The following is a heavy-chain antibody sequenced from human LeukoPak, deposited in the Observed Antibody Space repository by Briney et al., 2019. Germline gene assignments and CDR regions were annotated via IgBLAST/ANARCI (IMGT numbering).Heavy chain of an antibody. CDR1: GGTFSSYA. J-gene: IGHJ6*03. D-gene: IGHD3-3*01. V-gene: IGHV1-69*13. CDR3: ARELDYDFWSGAPSYYYYMDV. Sequence: ASVKVSCKASGGTFSSYAISWVRQAPGQGLEWMGGIIPIFGTANYAQKFQGRVTITADESTSTAYMEQSSLRSEDTAVYYCARELDYDFWSGAPSYYYYMDVWGKGTTVTVSS. CDR2: IIPIFGTA.